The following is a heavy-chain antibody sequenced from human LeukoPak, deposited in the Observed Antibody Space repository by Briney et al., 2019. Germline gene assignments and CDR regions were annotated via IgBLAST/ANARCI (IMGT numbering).Heavy chain of an antibody. D-gene: IGHD3/OR15-3a*01. V-gene: IGHV4-39*01. Sequence: SETLSLTCTVSGGSISSSSYYWGWIRQPPGKGLEWVGRIYYSGSTYYNPSLKSRVTISVDTSKNQFSLKLSSVTAADTAVYYCSRTRYDYWSDPYYYYGMDVWGQGTTVTVSS. CDR2: IYYSGST. CDR1: GGSISSSSYY. CDR3: SRTRYDYWSDPYYYYGMDV. J-gene: IGHJ6*02.